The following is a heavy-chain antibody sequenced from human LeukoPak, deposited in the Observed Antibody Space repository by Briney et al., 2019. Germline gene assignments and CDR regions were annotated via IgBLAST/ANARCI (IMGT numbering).Heavy chain of an antibody. D-gene: IGHD6-13*01. J-gene: IGHJ6*02. CDR1: GFTFSSYG. CDR2: ISYDGSNK. Sequence: GGSLRLSCAASGFTFSSYGMHWVRQAPGKGLEWVAVISYDGSNKYYADSVKGRFTISRDNSKNTLYLQMNSLRAEDTAVYYCAKEPYSSSWFYYYYYGMDVWGQGTTVTASS. V-gene: IGHV3-30*18. CDR3: AKEPYSSSWFYYYYYGMDV.